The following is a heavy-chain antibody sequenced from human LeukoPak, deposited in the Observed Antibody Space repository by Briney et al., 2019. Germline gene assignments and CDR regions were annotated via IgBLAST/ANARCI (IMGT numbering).Heavy chain of an antibody. CDR3: ASAPEGSANWFDP. Sequence: GGSLRLSCAASGFTFSDYYMSWIRQAPGKGLEWVSYISSSGSTIYYADSVKGRFTISRDNAKNSLYLQMNSLRAEDTAVYYCASAPEGSANWFDPWGQETLVTVSS. V-gene: IGHV3-11*01. D-gene: IGHD1-26*01. CDR2: ISSSGSTI. CDR1: GFTFSDYY. J-gene: IGHJ5*02.